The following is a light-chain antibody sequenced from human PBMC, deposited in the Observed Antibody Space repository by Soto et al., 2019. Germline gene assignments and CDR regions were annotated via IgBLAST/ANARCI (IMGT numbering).Light chain of an antibody. CDR2: EVA. Sequence: QSALTQPASVSGSPGQSITISCTGTSSDVGGHNLVSWYQQHPGKAPKLMIYEVAERPSGVSDRFSGSKSGNTASLTISGLQAEDEAEYYCGTWDSSLSAVVFGGGTKVTVL. V-gene: IGLV2-23*02. J-gene: IGLJ2*01. CDR1: SSDVGGHNL. CDR3: GTWDSSLSAVV.